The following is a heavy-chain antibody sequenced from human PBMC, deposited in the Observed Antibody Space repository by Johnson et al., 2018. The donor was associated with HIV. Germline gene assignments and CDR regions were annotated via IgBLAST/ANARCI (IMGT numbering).Heavy chain of an antibody. J-gene: IGHJ3*02. D-gene: IGHD6-13*01. CDR1: GFTFSSYA. CDR3: ARVGSSWRRDGAFDI. V-gene: IGHV3-30-3*01. CDR2: ISYDGSNK. Sequence: QVQLVESGGGVVQPGRSLRLPCAASGFTFSSYAMHWVRQAPGKGLEWVAVISYDGSNKYYADSVKGRFTISRDNSKNTLYLQMNSLRAEDTAVYYCARVGSSWRRDGAFDIWGQGTMVTVSS.